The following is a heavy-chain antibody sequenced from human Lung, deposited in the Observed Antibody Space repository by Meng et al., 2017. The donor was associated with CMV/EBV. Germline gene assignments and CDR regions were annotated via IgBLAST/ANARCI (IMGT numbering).Heavy chain of an antibody. CDR1: SDSITNYF. CDR3: ARTPVRFCNTHMCYAFDY. CDR2: LYPDGST. Sequence: QEQLQESAPSLVKPSGTLSVTSIVSSDSITNYFWSWVRQPAGKGLEWIGRLYPDGSTDYNPSLSSRLTLSLDTSKIRFSLKLRSVTAADTAIYYCARTPVRFCNTHMCYAFDYWGQGALVTVSS. D-gene: IGHD2-2*01. J-gene: IGHJ4*02. V-gene: IGHV4-4*07.